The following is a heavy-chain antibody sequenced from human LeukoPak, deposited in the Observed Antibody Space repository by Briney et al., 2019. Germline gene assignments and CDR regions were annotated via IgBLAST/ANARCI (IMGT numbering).Heavy chain of an antibody. CDR2: TYYRSKWYN. D-gene: IGHD2-2*01. Sequence: SQTLSLTCAISGDSVSSNSAAWNWIRQSPSRGLEWLGGTYYRSKWYNDYAVSVKSRITIKPDTSKNQFSLQLNSVTPEDTAVYYCARDFFSHTSDWETFDYWGQGTLVTVSS. CDR1: GDSVSSNSAA. V-gene: IGHV6-1*01. CDR3: ARDFFSHTSDWETFDY. J-gene: IGHJ4*02.